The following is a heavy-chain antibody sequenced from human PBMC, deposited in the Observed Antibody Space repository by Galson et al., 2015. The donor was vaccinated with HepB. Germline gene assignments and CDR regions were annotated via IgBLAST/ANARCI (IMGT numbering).Heavy chain of an antibody. CDR2: INSDGVST. Sequence: SLRLSCAASGFTFDDYTMHWVRQAPGKGLEWVSLINSDGVSTYYGDSVKGRFTISRDNSKNSLYLQMNSLRTEDTALYYCAKDVDGGYYYFAMDVWAQVTTVTVSS. CDR3: AKDVDGGYYYFAMDV. J-gene: IGHJ6*02. D-gene: IGHD3-10*01. CDR1: GFTFDDYT. V-gene: IGHV3-43*01.